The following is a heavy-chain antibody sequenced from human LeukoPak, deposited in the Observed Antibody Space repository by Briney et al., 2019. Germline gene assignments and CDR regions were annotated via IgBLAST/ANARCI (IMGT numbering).Heavy chain of an antibody. V-gene: IGHV3-23*01. CDR3: AKRGYYGSGAALDY. CDR1: GFTFSSYA. Sequence: GGSLRLSCAASGFTFSSYAMSWVRQAPRKGLEWVSVISGSGGSTYYADSVKGRFTISRDNSKNTLYLQMNSLRAEDTAVYYCAKRGYYGSGAALDYWGQGTLVTVSS. D-gene: IGHD3-10*01. CDR2: ISGSGGST. J-gene: IGHJ4*02.